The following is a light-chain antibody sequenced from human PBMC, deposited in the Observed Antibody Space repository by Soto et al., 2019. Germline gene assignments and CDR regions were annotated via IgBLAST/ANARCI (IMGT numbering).Light chain of an antibody. CDR2: AAS. CDR1: QRISTY. Sequence: DIQMTQSPSTLSAGVGDRVTITCRASQRISTYLNWYQQKPGKAPTLLIYAASSSQSGVPSRFSGGGSGTDFTLTINTLQPEDFATYFCQQCYSSPRTFGQGTKVEIK. CDR3: QQCYSSPRT. J-gene: IGKJ1*01. V-gene: IGKV1-39*01.